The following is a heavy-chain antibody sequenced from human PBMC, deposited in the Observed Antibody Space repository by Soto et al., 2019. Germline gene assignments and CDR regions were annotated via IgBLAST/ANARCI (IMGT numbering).Heavy chain of an antibody. CDR1: GYTFVNDW. CDR2: IFPGDSDT. CDR3: ARRVSAHPYLDD. D-gene: IGHD2-2*01. V-gene: IGHV5-51*01. Sequence: PGEALKISCKGSGYTFVNDWVAWVLQIPGKVLEWMGMIFPGDSDTRYSPSFQGQVTISADKSIDTAYLQWGSLKASDTAIYYCARRVSAHPYLDDWGQGALVTVSS. J-gene: IGHJ4*02.